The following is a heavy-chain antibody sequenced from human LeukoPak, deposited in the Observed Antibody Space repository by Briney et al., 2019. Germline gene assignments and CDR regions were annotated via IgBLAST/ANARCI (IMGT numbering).Heavy chain of an antibody. J-gene: IGHJ4*02. Sequence: GGSLRLSCAASGFTFSDYYISWIRQAPGKGLEWVSYISGSSTYTNYAESVKGRFTISRDNAKNLLYLQMNSLRAEDTAVYHCARDCTSTSCYVFDYWGQGTLVSVSS. CDR3: ARDCTSTSCYVFDY. CDR1: GFTFSDYY. CDR2: ISGSSTYT. V-gene: IGHV3-11*05. D-gene: IGHD2-2*01.